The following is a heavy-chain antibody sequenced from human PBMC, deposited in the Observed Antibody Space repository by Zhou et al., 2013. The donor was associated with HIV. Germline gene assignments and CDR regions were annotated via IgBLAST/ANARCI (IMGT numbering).Heavy chain of an antibody. Sequence: QVQLVQSGAEVKKPGASVKVSCMTFGYTFTSHSVQWMRQAPGQGLEWMGVINPSGGSTAYAQKFQGRVTITTDESTSTAYMELSSLRSEDTAVYYCASSGYSGYNGFDYWGQGTLVTVSS. CDR3: ASSGYSGYNGFDY. CDR2: INPSGGST. D-gene: IGHD5-12*01. J-gene: IGHJ4*02. V-gene: IGHV1-46*01. CDR1: GYTFTSHS.